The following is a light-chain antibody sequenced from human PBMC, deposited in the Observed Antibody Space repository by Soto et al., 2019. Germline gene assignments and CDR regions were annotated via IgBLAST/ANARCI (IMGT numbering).Light chain of an antibody. CDR2: DVS. V-gene: IGLV2-14*01. Sequence: QSALTQPASVSGSPGQSITISCTGTSSDVGGYNYASWYQQHPGKAPKLMIYDVSNRPSGVSNSFSGSKSGNTASLTISGLQAEDEADYYCSSYTSSSTVVFGGGTKLTVL. J-gene: IGLJ2*01. CDR1: SSDVGGYNY. CDR3: SSYTSSSTVV.